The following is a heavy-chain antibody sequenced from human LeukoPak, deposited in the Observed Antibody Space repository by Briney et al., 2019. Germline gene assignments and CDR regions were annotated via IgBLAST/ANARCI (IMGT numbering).Heavy chain of an antibody. CDR2: INDSGGRT. D-gene: IGHD5-12*01. V-gene: IGHV3-23*01. CDR1: GFTFSSYG. J-gene: IGHJ4*02. CDR3: AKLIPYSGWPFDY. Sequence: GGSLRLSCAASGFTFSSYGMGWVRQAPGKGLEWVSTINDSGGRTYYADTVKGRFTISRDNSENTLDLQMNSLRAEDTAVYYCAKLIPYSGWPFDYWGQGTMVTVSS.